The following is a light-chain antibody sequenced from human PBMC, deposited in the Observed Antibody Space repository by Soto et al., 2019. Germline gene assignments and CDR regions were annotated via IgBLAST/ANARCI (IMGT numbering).Light chain of an antibody. J-gene: IGKJ1*01. V-gene: IGKV1-5*03. CDR2: KAC. CDR1: QSISSW. Sequence: DIQMTQSPSTLSASVGDRVTITCRASQSISSWLAWYQQKPGKAPKLLIYKACSLESGVPSRFSGSGSGTEFTLTISSLQPDDFATYYCQQYNSYWTFGQGTTVEIK. CDR3: QQYNSYWT.